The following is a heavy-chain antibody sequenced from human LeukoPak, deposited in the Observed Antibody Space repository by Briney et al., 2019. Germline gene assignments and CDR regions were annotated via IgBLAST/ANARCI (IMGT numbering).Heavy chain of an antibody. V-gene: IGHV3-53*01. CDR1: GFTVITNE. D-gene: IGHD1-14*01. CDR3: ARGVEPLAANTLAY. Sequence: GGSLRLSCAASGFTVITNEMTWVRPAPGRGLEWVSVLYSDGNTKYADSVQGRFTISRDNSKNTLYLEMNSLSPDDTAVYYCARGVEPLAANTLAYWGQGTLVTVSS. J-gene: IGHJ4*02. CDR2: LYSDGNT.